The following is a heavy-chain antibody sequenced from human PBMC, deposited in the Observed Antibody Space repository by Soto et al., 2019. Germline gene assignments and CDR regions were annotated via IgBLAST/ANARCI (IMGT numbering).Heavy chain of an antibody. CDR2: IIPMFGTI. J-gene: IGHJ4*02. D-gene: IGHD4-17*01. Sequence: QVQLVQSGAEVKKPGSSVKVSCKASGGAFSSSPFSWVRQAPGQGLEWMGGIIPMFGTINYAQKFQDRVIITADESTTTAHMELSSLRSEDTAISYCARVSYGDYGLDYWGQGTPVTVSS. CDR3: ARVSYGDYGLDY. CDR1: GGAFSSSP. V-gene: IGHV1-69*01.